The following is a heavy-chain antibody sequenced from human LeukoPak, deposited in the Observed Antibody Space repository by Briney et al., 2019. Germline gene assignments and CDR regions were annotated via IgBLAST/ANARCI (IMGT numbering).Heavy chain of an antibody. D-gene: IGHD1-26*01. J-gene: IGHJ6*03. CDR1: GGTFSSYA. CDR3: AREWELLMDYYYYYYMDV. CDR2: IIPIFGTA. V-gene: IGHV1-69*05. Sequence: SVKVSCKASGGTFSSYAISWVRQAPGQGLEWMGRIIPIFGTANYAQKFQGRVTITTDESTSTAYMELSSLRSEDTAVYYCAREWELLMDYYYYYYMDVWGKGTTVTVSS.